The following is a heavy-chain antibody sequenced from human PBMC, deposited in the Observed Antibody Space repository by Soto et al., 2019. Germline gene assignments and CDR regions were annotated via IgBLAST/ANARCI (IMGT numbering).Heavy chain of an antibody. J-gene: IGHJ4*02. V-gene: IGHV5-51*01. CDR3: ARRPGPGALPAAIFYYFDY. Sequence: PGESLKISCKGSGYSFTSYWIGWVRQMPGKGLEWMGIIYPGDSDTRYSPSFQGQVTISADKSISTAYLQWSSLKASDTAMYYCARRPGPGALPAAIFYYFDYWGQGTLVTVSS. CDR2: IYPGDSDT. CDR1: GYSFTSYW. D-gene: IGHD2-2*01.